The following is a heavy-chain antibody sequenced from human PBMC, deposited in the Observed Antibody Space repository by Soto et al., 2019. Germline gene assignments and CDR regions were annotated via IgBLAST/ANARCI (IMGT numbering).Heavy chain of an antibody. D-gene: IGHD6-13*01. CDR2: ISYDGSNK. J-gene: IGHJ5*02. CDR1: GFTFSSYG. V-gene: IGHV3-30*18. CDR3: AKDGGAAAGGWFDP. Sequence: QVQLVESGGGVVQPGRSLRLSCAASGFTFSSYGMHWVRQAPGKGLEWVAVISYDGSNKYYADSVKGRFTISRDNSKNPLYRQMNSLRAEDTAVYYCAKDGGAAAGGWFDPWGQGTLVTVSS.